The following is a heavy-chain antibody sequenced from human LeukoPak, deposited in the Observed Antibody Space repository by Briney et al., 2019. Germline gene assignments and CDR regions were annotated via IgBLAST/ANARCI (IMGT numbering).Heavy chain of an antibody. CDR3: ARDLGTSAGNWFAP. D-gene: IGHD1-1*01. Sequence: PSQTLSLTCAVSGGSISSGGYSWIWIPQPPGKGLEWIGYIYHSGSTYYNPALKRRVTISEDTNKNQFSLKLSSVTAADAAVYFCARDLGTSAGNWFAPWGQGTLVTVSS. CDR1: GGSISSGGYS. J-gene: IGHJ5*02. CDR2: IYHSGST. V-gene: IGHV4-30-2*05.